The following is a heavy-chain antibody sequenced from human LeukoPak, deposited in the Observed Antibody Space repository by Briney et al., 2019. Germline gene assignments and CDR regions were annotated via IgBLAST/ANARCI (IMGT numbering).Heavy chain of an antibody. CDR1: GFTFDDYG. J-gene: IGHJ3*02. V-gene: IGHV3-20*04. CDR2: INWNGGST. D-gene: IGHD3-10*01. Sequence: PGGSLRLSCAASGFTFDDYGMSWVRQAPGKWLEWVSGINWNGGSTGYADSVKGRFTISRDNAKNSLYLQVNSLRAEDTALYYCARCSTMVRGVICEDAFDIWGQGTMVTVSS. CDR3: ARCSTMVRGVICEDAFDI.